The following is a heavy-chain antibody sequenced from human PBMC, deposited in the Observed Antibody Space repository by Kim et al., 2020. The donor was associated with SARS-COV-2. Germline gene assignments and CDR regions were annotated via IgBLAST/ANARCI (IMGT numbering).Heavy chain of an antibody. CDR3: ARGSKTNSNLYYYYYYGMDV. J-gene: IGHJ6*02. D-gene: IGHD4-4*01. CDR2: IIPIFGTA. CDR1: GGTFSSYA. Sequence: SVKVSCKASGGTFSSYAISWVRQAPGQGLEWMGGIIPIFGTANYAQKFQGRVTITADESTSTAYMELSSLRSEDTAVYYCARGSKTNSNLYYYYYYGMDVWGQGTTVTVSS. V-gene: IGHV1-69*13.